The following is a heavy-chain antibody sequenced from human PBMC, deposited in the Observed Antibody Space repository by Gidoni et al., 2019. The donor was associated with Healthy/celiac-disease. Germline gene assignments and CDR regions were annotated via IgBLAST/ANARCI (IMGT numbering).Heavy chain of an antibody. Sequence: QVQLVQSGAEVKKPGASVKVSCKASGYTFTSYAMHWVRQAPGQRLEWMGWINAGNGNTKYSQKFQGRVTITRDTSASTAYMELSSLRSEDTAVYYCARYYDSSGYYYRWFDPWGQGTLVTVSS. V-gene: IGHV1-3*01. CDR2: INAGNGNT. D-gene: IGHD3-22*01. CDR1: GYTFTSYA. CDR3: ARYYDSSGYYYRWFDP. J-gene: IGHJ5*02.